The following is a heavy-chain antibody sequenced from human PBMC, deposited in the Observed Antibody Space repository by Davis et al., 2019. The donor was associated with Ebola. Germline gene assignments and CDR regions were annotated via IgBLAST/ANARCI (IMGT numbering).Heavy chain of an antibody. CDR1: GFTFSSYW. D-gene: IGHD3-22*01. CDR3: ANHYYDSSGYYSHYFDY. J-gene: IGHJ4*02. CDR2: ISGSGGST. Sequence: GGSLRLSCAASGFTFSSYWMHWVRQAPGKGLEWVSAISGSGGSTYYADSVKGRFTISRDNSKNTLYLQMNSLRAEDTAVYYCANHYYDSSGYYSHYFDYWGQGTLVTVSS. V-gene: IGHV3-23*01.